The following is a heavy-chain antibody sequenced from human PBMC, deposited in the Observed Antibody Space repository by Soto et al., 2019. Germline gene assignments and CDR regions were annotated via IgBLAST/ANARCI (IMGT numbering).Heavy chain of an antibody. Sequence: GGSLRLSCAASGFTFSSYSMNWVRQAPGKGLEWVSYISSSSSTIYYADSVKGRFTISRDTAKNSLYLQMNSLRAEDTAVYYCARDPGRGMIVGPPYYYYGMDVWGQGTTVTVS. CDR2: ISSSSSTI. CDR3: ARDPGRGMIVGPPYYYYGMDV. CDR1: GFTFSSYS. V-gene: IGHV3-48*01. D-gene: IGHD1-26*01. J-gene: IGHJ6*02.